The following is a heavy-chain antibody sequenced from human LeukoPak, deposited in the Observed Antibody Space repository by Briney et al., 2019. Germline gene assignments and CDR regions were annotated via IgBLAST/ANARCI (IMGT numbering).Heavy chain of an antibody. CDR3: ARDTKYAFDN. CDR1: GFTFSSYS. Sequence: GGSLRLSCAASGFTFSSYSMNWVRQAPGKGLEWISYIEISSGNTKYADSVKGRFTISGDKAKNSVYLQMNSLRVEDTAVYYCARDTKYAFDNWGQGTLVTVSS. CDR2: IEISSGNT. D-gene: IGHD2-2*01. J-gene: IGHJ4*02. V-gene: IGHV3-48*01.